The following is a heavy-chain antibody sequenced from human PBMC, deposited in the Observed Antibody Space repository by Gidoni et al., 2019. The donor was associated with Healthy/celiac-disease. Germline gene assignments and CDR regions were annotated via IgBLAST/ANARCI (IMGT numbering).Heavy chain of an antibody. CDR3: ATLRPTRSYYFDY. CDR1: GYTLTELS. J-gene: IGHJ4*02. Sequence: QVQLVQSGAEVKKPGASVTVSCKVSGYTLTELSMHWVRQAPGKGLEWMGGFDHEDGETIYAQKFKGRVTMTEDKSTDTAYMELSSLRSEDTAVYYCATLRPTRSYYFDYWGQGTLVTVSS. D-gene: IGHD4-4*01. CDR2: FDHEDGET. V-gene: IGHV1-24*01.